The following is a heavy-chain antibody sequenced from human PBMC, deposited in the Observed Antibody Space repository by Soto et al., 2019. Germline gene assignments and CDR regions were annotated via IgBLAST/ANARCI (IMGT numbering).Heavy chain of an antibody. J-gene: IGHJ6*02. CDR1: GGTFSSYA. V-gene: IGHV1-69*13. D-gene: IGHD5-18*01. CDR2: IIPIFGTA. CDR3: ARDGYVDYYYGMDV. Sequence: ASVKVSCKASGGTFSSYAISWVRQAPGQGLEWMGGIIPIFGTANYAQKFQGRVTITADESTSTAYMELSSLRSEDTAVYYCARDGYVDYYYGMDVWGQGTTVTVSS.